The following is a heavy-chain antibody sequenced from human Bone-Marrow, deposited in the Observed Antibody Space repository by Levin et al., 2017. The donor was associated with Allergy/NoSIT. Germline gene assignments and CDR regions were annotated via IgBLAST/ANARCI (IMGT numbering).Heavy chain of an antibody. Sequence: GGSLRLSCAASGFTVSSNYMSWVRQAPGKGLEWVSVIYSGGSTYYADSVKGRFTISRDNSKNTLYLQMNSLRAEDTAVYYCAREARRVPGAFDSWGQGTMVTVSS. D-gene: IGHD1-14*01. J-gene: IGHJ3*02. CDR1: GFTVSSNY. V-gene: IGHV3-53*01. CDR3: AREARRVPGAFDS. CDR2: IYSGGST.